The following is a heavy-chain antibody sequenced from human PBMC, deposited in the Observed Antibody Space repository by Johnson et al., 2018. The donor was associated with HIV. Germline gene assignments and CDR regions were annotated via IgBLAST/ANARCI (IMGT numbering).Heavy chain of an antibody. D-gene: IGHD2-21*01. J-gene: IGHJ3*02. CDR2: IRCDGTNR. V-gene: IGHV3-30*02. CDR1: GFTFSRFG. CDR3: AKPSRDRLDAFHI. Sequence: QVQLVESGGGVVQPGRSLRLSCETSGFTFSRFGMHWVRQAPGKGLEWVAFIRCDGTNRFYADSVKGRFTISSDNAKRTLYLQLKSLSAEDTAVFYCAKPSRDRLDAFHIWGQGTMVTVSS.